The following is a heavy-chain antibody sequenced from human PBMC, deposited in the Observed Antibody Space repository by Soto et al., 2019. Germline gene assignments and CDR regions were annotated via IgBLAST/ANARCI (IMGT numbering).Heavy chain of an antibody. J-gene: IGHJ3*02. Sequence: ASETLSLTCTVSGGSISSYYWSWIRQPPGKGLEWIGYIYYSGSTNYNPSLKSRVTISVDTSKNQFSLKLSSVTAADTAVYYCARFNNYNFWSGYYPAVAFYIWGQGTMVTVSS. CDR2: IYYSGST. D-gene: IGHD3-3*01. CDR1: GGSISSYY. CDR3: ARFNNYNFWSGYYPAVAFYI. V-gene: IGHV4-59*01.